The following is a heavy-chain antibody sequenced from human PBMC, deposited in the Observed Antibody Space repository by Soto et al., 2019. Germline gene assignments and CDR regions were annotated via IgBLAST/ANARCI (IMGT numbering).Heavy chain of an antibody. V-gene: IGHV1-3*01. Sequence: ASVKVSCKASGYTFTSYAMHWVRQAPGQRLEWMGWINAGNGNTKYSQKFQGRVTITRDTSASTAYMELSSLRSEDTAVYYCARGSEIEGRDGYNLIYWGQGTLVTVAS. D-gene: IGHD5-12*01. J-gene: IGHJ4*02. CDR1: GYTFTSYA. CDR3: ARGSEIEGRDGYNLIY. CDR2: INAGNGNT.